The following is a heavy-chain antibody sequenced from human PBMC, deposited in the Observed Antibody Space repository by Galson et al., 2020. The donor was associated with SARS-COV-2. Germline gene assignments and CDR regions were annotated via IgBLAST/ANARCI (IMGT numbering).Heavy chain of an antibody. CDR1: GGTFSSYA. V-gene: IGHV1-69*13. CDR3: ARDLSSSQIEYYYYGMDV. D-gene: IGHD6-6*01. J-gene: IGHJ6*02. CDR2: IIPIFGTA. Sequence: SVKVSCKASGGTFSSYAISWVRQAPGQGLEWMGGIIPIFGTANYAQKFQGRVTITADESTSTAYMELSSLRSEDTAVYYCARDLSSSQIEYYYYGMDVWGQGTTVTVSS.